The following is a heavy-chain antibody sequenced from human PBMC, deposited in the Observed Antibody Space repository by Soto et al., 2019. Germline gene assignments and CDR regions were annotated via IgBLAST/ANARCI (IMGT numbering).Heavy chain of an antibody. CDR2: ISAYNGNT. CDR1: GYTFTSYG. V-gene: IGHV1-18*01. CDR3: ARGESIGDV. J-gene: IGHJ6*02. D-gene: IGHD6-6*01. Sequence: QVQLVQSGAEVKKPGASVKVSCKASGYTFTSYGISWVRQAPGQGLEWMGWISAYNGNTNYQQKLQGRVTMTTATSTGTDYMELRGLRADDTAVHYCARGESIGDVWGQGTTVTVSS.